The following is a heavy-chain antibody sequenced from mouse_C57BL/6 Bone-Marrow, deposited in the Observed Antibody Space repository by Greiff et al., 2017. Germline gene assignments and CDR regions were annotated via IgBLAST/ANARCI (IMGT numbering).Heavy chain of an antibody. J-gene: IGHJ4*01. Sequence: VMLVESGAELAKPGASVKLSCKASGYTFTSYWMHWVKQRPGQGLEWIGYINPSSGYTKYNQKFKDKATLTADKSSSTAYMQLSSLTYEDSAVYYCARGNYYLYPRGYAMDYWGQGTSVTVSS. V-gene: IGHV1-7*01. D-gene: IGHD1-1*01. CDR1: GYTFTSYW. CDR2: INPSSGYT. CDR3: ARGNYYLYPRGYAMDY.